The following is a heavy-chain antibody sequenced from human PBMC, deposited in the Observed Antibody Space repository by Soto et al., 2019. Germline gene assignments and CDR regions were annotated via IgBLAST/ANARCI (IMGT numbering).Heavy chain of an antibody. CDR3: ARVSWFRYDFRSRYSLNWFDT. Sequence: EWIGEINHSGSTNYYPSLKSRVTISVHTSKNQFSLKLSSVTAADTAVYYCARVSWFRYDFRSRYSLNWFDTWGQATLV. V-gene: IGHV4-34*01. J-gene: IGHJ5*01. D-gene: IGHD3-3*01. CDR2: INHSGST.